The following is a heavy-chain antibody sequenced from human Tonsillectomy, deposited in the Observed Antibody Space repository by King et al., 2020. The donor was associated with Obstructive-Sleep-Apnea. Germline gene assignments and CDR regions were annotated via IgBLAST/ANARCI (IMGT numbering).Heavy chain of an antibody. CDR3: ARAVDYAFAAFDI. CDR1: GFTFSRHW. J-gene: IGHJ3*02. D-gene: IGHD4-17*01. V-gene: IGHV3-74*01. Sequence: VQLVESGGGLVRPGGSLRLSCAASGFTFSRHWMHWVRQAPGKGLVWVSRINSDGSSTSYADSVKGRFTISRDNAKNTLYLQMNSLKAEDTAVYFGARAVDYAFAAFDIWGQGTMVTVSS. CDR2: INSDGSST.